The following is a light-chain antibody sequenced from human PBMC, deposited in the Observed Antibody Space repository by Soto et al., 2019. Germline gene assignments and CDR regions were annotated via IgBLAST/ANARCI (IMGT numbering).Light chain of an antibody. CDR3: SSYTSSSRV. CDR2: EVS. CDR1: SSDVGGYNY. Sequence: QSALTEPASVSGSPGQSITISCTGTSSDVGGYNYVSWYQQHPGKAPKFMIYEVSNRPSGVSNRFSGSKSGNTASLTISGLQAEDEADYYCSSYTSSSRVFGTGTKLTVL. V-gene: IGLV2-14*01. J-gene: IGLJ1*01.